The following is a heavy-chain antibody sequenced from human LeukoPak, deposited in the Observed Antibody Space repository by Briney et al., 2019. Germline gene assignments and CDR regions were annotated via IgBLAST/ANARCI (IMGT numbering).Heavy chain of an antibody. CDR3: AKDEAAAGTEGGDY. V-gene: IGHV3-33*06. D-gene: IGHD6-13*01. CDR1: GFSFSGYG. J-gene: IGHJ4*02. Sequence: GGSLRLSCVASGFSFSGYGMHWVRQAPGKGLEWVALIWYDGSNKYYADSVKGRFIIPRDNSKNTLYLQMNSLRGEDTAVYYCAKDEAAAGTEGGDYWGQGTLVTVSS. CDR2: IWYDGSNK.